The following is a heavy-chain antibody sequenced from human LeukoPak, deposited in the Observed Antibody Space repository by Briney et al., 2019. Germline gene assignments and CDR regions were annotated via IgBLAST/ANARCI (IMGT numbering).Heavy chain of an antibody. CDR2: THYSGST. Sequence: PSETLPLTCTVSGGSISSYYGSWLRQPPGKGLEYIGYTHYSGSTNYNPSLKSRVTISLDTSGNQFSLKLSSVTAADTAVYYCASGYCGGACQLGGVDMWGQGTMVTVSS. J-gene: IGHJ3*02. CDR1: GGSISSYY. V-gene: IGHV4-59*01. CDR3: ASGYCGGACQLGGVDM. D-gene: IGHD2-21*02.